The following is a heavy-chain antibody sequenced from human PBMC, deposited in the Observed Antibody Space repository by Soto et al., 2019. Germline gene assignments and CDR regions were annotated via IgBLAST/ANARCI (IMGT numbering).Heavy chain of an antibody. D-gene: IGHD2-15*01. V-gene: IGHV4-34*01. CDR2: INHSGST. J-gene: IGHJ4*02. CDR3: ARALPGIVATVPKVAAPYCSGGSCYPTCYFDY. Sequence: QVQLQQWGAGLLKPSETLSLTCAVYGGPFSGYYWSWIRQPPGKGLEWIGEINHSGSTNYNPSLKSRVTISVHTSKTPFPPKRRSVTAADPAVYYCARALPGIVATVPKVAAPYCSGGSCYPTCYFDYWGQGTLVTVSS. CDR1: GGPFSGYY.